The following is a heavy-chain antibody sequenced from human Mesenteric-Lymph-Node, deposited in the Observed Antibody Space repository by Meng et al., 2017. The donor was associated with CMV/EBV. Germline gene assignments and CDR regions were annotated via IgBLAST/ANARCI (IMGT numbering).Heavy chain of an antibody. CDR3: ARDSYDILTGYYYFDY. J-gene: IGHJ4*02. V-gene: IGHV1-69*02. CDR1: GGTFSSYT. D-gene: IGHD3-9*01. Sequence: SVKVSCKASGGTFSSYTISWVRQAPGQGREWRGRIIPILGIANYEQKFQGRVTITADKSTSTAYMELSSLRSEDTAVYYCARDSYDILTGYYYFDYWGQGTLVTVSS. CDR2: IIPILGIA.